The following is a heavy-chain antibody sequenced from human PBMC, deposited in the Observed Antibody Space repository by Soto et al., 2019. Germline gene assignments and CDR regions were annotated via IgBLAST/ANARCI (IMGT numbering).Heavy chain of an antibody. J-gene: IGHJ4*02. D-gene: IGHD6-19*01. Sequence: VQLVESGGGVVQPGRSLRLSCAASGFTFSSYGMHWVRQAPGKGLEWVAVISYDGSNKYYADSVKGRFTISRDNSKNTLYLQMNSLRAEDTAVYYCAKGGYSSGWGGYFDYWGQGTLVTVSS. CDR3: AKGGYSSGWGGYFDY. CDR1: GFTFSSYG. CDR2: ISYDGSNK. V-gene: IGHV3-30*18.